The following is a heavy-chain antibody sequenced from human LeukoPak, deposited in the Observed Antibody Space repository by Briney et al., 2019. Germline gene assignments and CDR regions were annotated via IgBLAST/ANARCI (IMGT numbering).Heavy chain of an antibody. Sequence: SETLSLTCAVYGGSFSGYYWGWIRQPPGKGLEWIGEINHSGSTNYNPSLKSRVTISVDTSKNQFSLKLSSVTAADTAVYYCAGNPQDGLNFDYWGQGTLVTVSS. CDR2: INHSGST. J-gene: IGHJ4*02. D-gene: IGHD1-14*01. V-gene: IGHV4-34*01. CDR3: AGNPQDGLNFDY. CDR1: GGSFSGYY.